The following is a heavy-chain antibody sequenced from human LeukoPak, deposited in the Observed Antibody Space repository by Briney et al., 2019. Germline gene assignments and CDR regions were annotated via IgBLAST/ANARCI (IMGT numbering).Heavy chain of an antibody. CDR3: AASAPRDY. V-gene: IGHV3-21*01. Sequence: PGGSLRLSCAASGFTFSTYSMNWVPQAPGKGLEWVSSISTSSTYIYYADSVKGRFTISRDNAKNSLYLQMNSTRAEDTAVYYCAASAPRDYWGQGALVAVSS. J-gene: IGHJ4*02. CDR2: ISTSSTYI. CDR1: GFTFSTYS.